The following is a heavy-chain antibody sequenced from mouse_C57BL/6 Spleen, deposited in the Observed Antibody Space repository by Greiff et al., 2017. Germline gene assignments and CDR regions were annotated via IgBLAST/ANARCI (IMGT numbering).Heavy chain of an antibody. J-gene: IGHJ2*01. D-gene: IGHD1-1*01. CDR2: ISGGGGNT. Sequence: EVHLVESGGGLVKPGGSLKLSCAASGFTFSSYTMSWVRQTPEKRLEWVATISGGGGNTYYPDSVKGRFTISRDNAKNTLYLQMSSLRSEDTALYYCARPHYYGSSYYFDYWGQGTTLTVSS. CDR1: GFTFSSYT. V-gene: IGHV5-9*01. CDR3: ARPHYYGSSYYFDY.